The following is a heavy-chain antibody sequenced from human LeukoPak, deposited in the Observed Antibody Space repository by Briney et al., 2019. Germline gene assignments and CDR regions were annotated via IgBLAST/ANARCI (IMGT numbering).Heavy chain of an antibody. Sequence: ASVKVSCKASGYTFTSYGISWVRQAPGQGLERMGWISAYNGNTNYAQKLQGRVTMTTDTSTSTAYMELRSLRSDDTAVYYCGREAYCSSTSCYRFGYYYYMDVWGKGTTVTVSS. CDR3: GREAYCSSTSCYRFGYYYYMDV. V-gene: IGHV1-18*01. CDR1: GYTFTSYG. CDR2: ISAYNGNT. D-gene: IGHD2-2*02. J-gene: IGHJ6*03.